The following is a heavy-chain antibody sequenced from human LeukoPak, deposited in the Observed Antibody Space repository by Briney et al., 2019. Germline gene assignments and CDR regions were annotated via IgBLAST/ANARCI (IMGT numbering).Heavy chain of an antibody. CDR3: ARAQEGCSRASCYLEP. Sequence: NPSETLSLTCAISGASISSTNWWIWVRQPPGKGLEWIGEMHRSGRTNYNPSLKSRITISVDKSKNQVFLRLNSVAAADTALYYCARAQEGCSRASCYLEPRGQGTLVTVSS. D-gene: IGHD2-2*01. CDR1: GASISSTNW. CDR2: MHRSGRT. J-gene: IGHJ5*02. V-gene: IGHV4-4*02.